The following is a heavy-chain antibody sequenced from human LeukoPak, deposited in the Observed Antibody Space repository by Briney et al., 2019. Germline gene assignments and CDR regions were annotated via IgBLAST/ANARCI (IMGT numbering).Heavy chain of an antibody. J-gene: IGHJ1*01. V-gene: IGHV3-53*01. Sequence: GGSLRLSCAASGFTVSSNYMIWVRQAPGKGLEWVSVIYSGGSTYYADSVKGRFTISRDNSKNTVYLQMNSLRAEDTAVYYCASGHYYDSSGYYYGYFQHWGQGTLVTVSS. CDR2: IYSGGST. D-gene: IGHD3-22*01. CDR1: GFTVSSNY. CDR3: ASGHYYDSSGYYYGYFQH.